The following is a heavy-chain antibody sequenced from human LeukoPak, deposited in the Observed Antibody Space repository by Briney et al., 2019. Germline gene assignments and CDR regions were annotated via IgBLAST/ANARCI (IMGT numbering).Heavy chain of an antibody. CDR2: INPTGTAT. CDR3: ANLPYCSSTSCRRTPAFDY. D-gene: IGHD2-2*01. J-gene: IGHJ4*02. Sequence: ASVKVSCKASGYTFIRHWMHWVRLAPGQGLEWVGLINPTGTATLYAQKFQGRVALTRDMSTSTDYMELRSLKSEDTAVYYCANLPYCSSTSCRRTPAFDYWGQGTLVTVSS. V-gene: IGHV1-46*01. CDR1: GYTFIRHW.